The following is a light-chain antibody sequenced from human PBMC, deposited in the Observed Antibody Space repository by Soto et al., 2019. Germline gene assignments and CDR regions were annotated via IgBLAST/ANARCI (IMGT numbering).Light chain of an antibody. CDR2: EDT. CDR3: CSYAGSTSLL. Sequence: QSALTQPASVSGSPVQSITISCTGTSSDVGSYNLVSWYQQHQDKAPKLMIYEDTKRPSGVSNRFSGSKSGNTASLTLSGLQAEDEADYYCCSYAGSTSLLFGGGTKLTVL. J-gene: IGLJ2*01. V-gene: IGLV2-23*02. CDR1: SSDVGSYNL.